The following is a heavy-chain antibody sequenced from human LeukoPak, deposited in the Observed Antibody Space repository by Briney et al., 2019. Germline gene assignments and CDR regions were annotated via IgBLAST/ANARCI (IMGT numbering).Heavy chain of an antibody. D-gene: IGHD6-13*01. CDR2: IYYSGST. CDR1: GGSISSSSYY. V-gene: IGHV4-39*01. Sequence: SETLSLTCTVSGGSISSSSYYWGWIRQPPGKGLEWIGSIYYSGSTYYNPSLRSRVTISVDTSKNQFSLKLSSVTAADTAVYYCPYSSSWYDYWGQGTLVTVSS. J-gene: IGHJ4*02. CDR3: PYSSSWYDY.